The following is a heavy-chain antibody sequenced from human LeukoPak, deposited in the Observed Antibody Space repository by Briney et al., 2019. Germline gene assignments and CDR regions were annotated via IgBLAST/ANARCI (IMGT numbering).Heavy chain of an antibody. V-gene: IGHV3-66*02. CDR3: ARDKLGSGYSSDFDC. CDR2: IYTGGTT. CDR1: GFSVSSNY. J-gene: IGHJ4*02. Sequence: GGSLRLSCADSGFSVSSNYMNWVRQAPGKGLGWVSDIYTGGTTYYADSVKGRFTISRDNSKNTLYLQLNSLRAEDTAVYYCARDKLGSGYSSDFDCWGQGTLVTVSS. D-gene: IGHD6-19*01.